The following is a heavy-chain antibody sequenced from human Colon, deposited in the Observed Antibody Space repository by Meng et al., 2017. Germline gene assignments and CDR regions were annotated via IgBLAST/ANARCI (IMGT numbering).Heavy chain of an antibody. CDR2: INIDGTAT. CDR3: ARAPWRGGDRYYYYGMDV. Sequence: GGSLRLSCAASGFTFSGYWMHWVRQAPGQGLVWVSRINIDGTATHSVDSVKGRFTISRDNAKNTVYLQMDSLRVEDTAVYYCARAPWRGGDRYYYYGMDVWGQGTTVTVSS. D-gene: IGHD3-16*01. V-gene: IGHV3-74*01. J-gene: IGHJ6*02. CDR1: GFTFSGYW.